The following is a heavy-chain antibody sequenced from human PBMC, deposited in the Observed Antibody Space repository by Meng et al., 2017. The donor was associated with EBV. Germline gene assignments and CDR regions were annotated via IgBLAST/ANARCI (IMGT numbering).Heavy chain of an antibody. CDR3: ARGRGVYCSGGSCYPGWFDP. J-gene: IGHJ5*02. Sequence: VQRGQAGAEWKKPGASGKVSCKASGYPFTSYDINWVRQATGQGLEWMGWMNPNSGNTGYAQKFQGRVTMTRNTSISTAYMELSSLRSEDTAVYYCARGRGVYCSGGSCYPGWFDPWGQGTLVTVSS. D-gene: IGHD2-15*01. CDR2: MNPNSGNT. V-gene: IGHV1-8*01. CDR1: GYPFTSYD.